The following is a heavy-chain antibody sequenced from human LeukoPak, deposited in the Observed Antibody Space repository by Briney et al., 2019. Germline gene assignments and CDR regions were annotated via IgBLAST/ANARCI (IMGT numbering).Heavy chain of an antibody. D-gene: IGHD2-15*01. V-gene: IGHV3-23*01. CDR2: ISTNGGST. J-gene: IGHJ4*02. Sequence: GGSLRLSCAASGFTFSSYAMSWVRQAPGKGLEWVSTISTNGGSTYYADSVKGRFTISRDNSKNMLHLQMNSLRAEDTAVYYCAKGRLVVTATDYWGQGTLVTVSS. CDR3: AKGRLVVTATDY. CDR1: GFTFSSYA.